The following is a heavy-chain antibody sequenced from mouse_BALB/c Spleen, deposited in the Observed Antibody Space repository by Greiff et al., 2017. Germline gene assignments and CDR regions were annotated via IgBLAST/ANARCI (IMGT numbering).Heavy chain of an antibody. J-gene: IGHJ2*01. CDR1: GFTFSSYG. Sequence: EVQRVESGGGLVQPGGSLKLSCAASGFTFSSYGMSWVRQTPDKRLELVATINSNGGSTYYPDSVKGRFTISRDNAKNTLYLQMSSLKSEDTAMYYCATGTYFDYWGQGTTLTVSS. D-gene: IGHD4-1*01. CDR3: ATGTYFDY. V-gene: IGHV5-6-3*01. CDR2: INSNGGST.